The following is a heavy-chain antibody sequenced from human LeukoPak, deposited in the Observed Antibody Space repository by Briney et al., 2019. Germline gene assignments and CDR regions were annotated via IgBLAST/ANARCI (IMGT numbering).Heavy chain of an antibody. J-gene: IGHJ5*02. CDR3: AREDYYDSGSFDP. D-gene: IGHD3-22*01. CDR2: MTPNSGNT. CDR1: GHTFTSYD. V-gene: IGHV1-8*02. Sequence: ASVKVSCKASGHTFTSYDINWVRKPPGQGFGWLGWMTPNSGNTAYAQKFQGRVTMTRNTSISTAYMELSSLRSEDTAVYYCAREDYYDSGSFDPWGQGTLVTVSS.